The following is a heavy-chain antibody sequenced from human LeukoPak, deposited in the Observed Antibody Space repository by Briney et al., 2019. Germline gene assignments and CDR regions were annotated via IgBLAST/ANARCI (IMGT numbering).Heavy chain of an antibody. CDR3: ASSGSWGPSDY. D-gene: IGHD1-26*01. J-gene: IGHJ4*02. Sequence: NPSETLSLTCTVSGVSISTYHWSWIRQPPGKVLEWIGYVQTSGSTDYNSSLKSRVTISVDTSKNQFSLKVTSVTAADSAIYYCASSGSWGPSDYWGQGLMVTVSS. CDR1: GVSISTYH. V-gene: IGHV4-4*09. CDR2: VQTSGST.